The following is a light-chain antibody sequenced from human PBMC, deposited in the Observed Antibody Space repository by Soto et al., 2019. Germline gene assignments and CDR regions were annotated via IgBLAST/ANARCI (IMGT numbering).Light chain of an antibody. V-gene: IGLV2-14*01. CDR1: SSDVGGYNY. CDR3: SSYTSSGSYV. CDR2: EVS. Sequence: QSALTQPASVSGSPGQSITISCTGTSSDVGGYNYVSWYQQHPGKAPKFIIYEVSNRPSGVSNRFSGSKSGNTASLTISGLQSEDEADYYSSSYTSSGSYVFGTGTKVTVL. J-gene: IGLJ1*01.